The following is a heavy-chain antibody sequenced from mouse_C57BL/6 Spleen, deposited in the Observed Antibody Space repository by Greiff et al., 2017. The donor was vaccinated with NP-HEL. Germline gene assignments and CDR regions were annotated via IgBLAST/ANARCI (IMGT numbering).Heavy chain of an antibody. D-gene: IGHD1-1*01. V-gene: IGHV5-4*01. J-gene: IGHJ2*01. CDR3: AREGYYGSSPHFDY. Sequence: EVKLMESGGGLVKPGGSLKLSCAASGFTFSSYAMSWVRQTPEKRLEWVATISDGGSYTYYPDNVKGRFTISRDNAKNNLYLQMSHLKSEDTAMYYCAREGYYGSSPHFDYWGQGTTLTVSS. CDR2: ISDGGSYT. CDR1: GFTFSSYA.